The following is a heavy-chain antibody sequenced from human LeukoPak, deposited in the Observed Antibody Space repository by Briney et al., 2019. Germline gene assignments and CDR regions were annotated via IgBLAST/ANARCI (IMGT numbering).Heavy chain of an antibody. CDR1: GFTFSSYA. Sequence: GGSLRLSCATSGFTFSSYAMSWVRQAPGKGLEWVSAISGSGGSTYYADSVKGRFTISRDNSKNTLYLQMNSLRAEDTAVYYCAKDQAKYYYDSSGYPYYFDYWGQGTLVTVSS. CDR2: ISGSGGST. CDR3: AKDQAKYYYDSSGYPYYFDY. D-gene: IGHD3-22*01. J-gene: IGHJ4*02. V-gene: IGHV3-23*01.